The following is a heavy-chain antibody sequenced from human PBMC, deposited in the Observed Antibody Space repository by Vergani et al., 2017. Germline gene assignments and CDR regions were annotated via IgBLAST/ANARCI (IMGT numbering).Heavy chain of an antibody. D-gene: IGHD2-15*01. V-gene: IGHV4-59*08. J-gene: IGHJ4*02. CDR1: GGSISSYY. CDR3: ARLPYCSGGSCYRGGYYFDY. CDR2: IYYSGST. Sequence: QVQLQESGPGLVKPSETLSLTCTVSGGSISSYYWSWIRQPPGKGLEWIGYIYYSGSTNYNPSLKSRLTISVDTSKNQFSLKLSSVTAADTAVYYCARLPYCSGGSCYRGGYYFDYWGQGTLVTVSS.